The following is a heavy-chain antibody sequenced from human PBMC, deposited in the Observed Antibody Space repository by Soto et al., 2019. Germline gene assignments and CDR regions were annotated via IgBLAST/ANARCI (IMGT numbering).Heavy chain of an antibody. Sequence: VQLVESGGGVVQPGRSLRLSCAASGFTFSDYAMHWVRQAPGKGLEWVAVVSHDGRNTHYADSVKGRFTISRDSSKNTVSLEMTRPRAEDTAVYYCAKGGRQWLVTSDFNCWGQGALVTVSS. CDR2: VSHDGRNT. CDR3: AKGGRQWLVTSDFNC. J-gene: IGHJ4*02. CDR1: GFTFSDYA. V-gene: IGHV3-30*18. D-gene: IGHD6-19*01.